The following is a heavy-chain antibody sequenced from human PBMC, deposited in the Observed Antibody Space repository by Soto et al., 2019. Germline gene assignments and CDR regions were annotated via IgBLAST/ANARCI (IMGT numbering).Heavy chain of an antibody. D-gene: IGHD3-9*01. CDR2: IIPIFGTA. Sequence: QVQLVQSGAEVKKPGSSVKVSCKASGGTFSSYAISWVRQAPGQGLEWMGGIIPIFGTANYAQKFQCRVTITADESTSTAYMELSSLRSEDTAVYYCARLYYDIFTGYYSSYYFDYWGEGTLVTVS. CDR1: GGTFSSYA. J-gene: IGHJ4*02. V-gene: IGHV1-69*01. CDR3: ARLYYDIFTGYYSSYYFDY.